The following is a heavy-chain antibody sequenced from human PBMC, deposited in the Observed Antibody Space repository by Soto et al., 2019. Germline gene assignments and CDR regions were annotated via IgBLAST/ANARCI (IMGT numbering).Heavy chain of an antibody. Sequence: QVQLVQSGAEVKKPGASVKVSCKASGYTFTSYYMHWVRQAPGQGLEWMGIINPNGGSTSYAQKFHGRVTMNRDQSTSTVYMELSSLRSEDTAVYYCASWIYGAFDIWGQGTMVTVSS. J-gene: IGHJ3*02. D-gene: IGHD1-7*01. V-gene: IGHV1-46*03. CDR2: INPNGGST. CDR3: ASWIYGAFDI. CDR1: GYTFTSYY.